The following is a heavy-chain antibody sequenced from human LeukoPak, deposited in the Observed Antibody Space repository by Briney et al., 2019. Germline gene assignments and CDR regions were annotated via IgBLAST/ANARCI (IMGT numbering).Heavy chain of an antibody. CDR1: GGSVSGYY. D-gene: IGHD6-13*01. Sequence: SETLSLTCTVSGGSVSGYYWSWIRQPPGKGLEWIGYIYYSGNTKYNPSLKSRVTMSVDTSKNQFSLRLSSVTAADTAVYYCARQSSTWYYFDYWGQGTLVTVSS. CDR2: IYYSGNT. V-gene: IGHV4-59*08. J-gene: IGHJ4*02. CDR3: ARQSSTWYYFDY.